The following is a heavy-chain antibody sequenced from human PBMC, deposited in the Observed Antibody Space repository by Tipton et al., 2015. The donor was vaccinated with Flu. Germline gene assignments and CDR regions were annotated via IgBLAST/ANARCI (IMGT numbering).Heavy chain of an antibody. J-gene: IGHJ5*02. CDR2: IIPILGIA. CDR1: GGTFSSYA. D-gene: IGHD2-15*01. Sequence: QLVQSGAEVKKPGSSVKVSCKASGGTFSSYAISWVRQAPGQGLEWMGRIIPILGIANYAQKFQGRVTITADKSTSTAYMELSSLRSEDTAVYSCARREYCSGGSCYPGHNWFDPWGQGTLVTVSS. V-gene: IGHV1-69*09. CDR3: ARREYCSGGSCYPGHNWFDP.